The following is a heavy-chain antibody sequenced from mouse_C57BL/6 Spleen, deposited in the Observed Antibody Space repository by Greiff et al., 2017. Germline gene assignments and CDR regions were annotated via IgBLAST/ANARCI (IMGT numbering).Heavy chain of an antibody. CDR3: TRDEDYGWYFDV. J-gene: IGHJ1*03. Sequence: VQLQQSGAELVRPGASVTLSCEASGYTFTDYEMHWVKQTPVHGLEWIGAIDPETGGTAYNQKFKGKAILTADKSSSTAYMELRSLTSADSAVYYCTRDEDYGWYFDVWGTGTTVTVSS. V-gene: IGHV1-15*01. D-gene: IGHD2-4*01. CDR2: IDPETGGT. CDR1: GYTFTDYE.